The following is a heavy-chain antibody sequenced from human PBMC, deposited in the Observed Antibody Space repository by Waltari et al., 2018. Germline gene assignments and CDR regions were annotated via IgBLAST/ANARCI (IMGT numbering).Heavy chain of an antibody. CDR2: INPNSGGT. CDR3: ARDPSIAARNWFDP. J-gene: IGHJ5*02. CDR1: GYTFTGYY. Sequence: QVQLVQSGAEVKKPGASVKVSCKASGYTFTGYYMHWVRQAPGQGLEWMGWINPNSGGTNYAQKFQGRVTITADKSTSTAYMELSSLRSEDTAVYYCARDPSIAARNWFDPWGQGTLVTVSS. D-gene: IGHD6-6*01. V-gene: IGHV1-2*02.